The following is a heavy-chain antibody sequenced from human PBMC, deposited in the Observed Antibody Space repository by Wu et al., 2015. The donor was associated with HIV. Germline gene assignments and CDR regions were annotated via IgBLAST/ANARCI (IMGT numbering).Heavy chain of an antibody. CDR2: LNPNTGAT. V-gene: IGHV1-2*02. J-gene: IGHJ6*02. D-gene: IGHD2-21*01. Sequence: QVQLMQSGAEVKRPGASVRVSCKTSGYSFTAYFLHWVRQAPGQGLEFIGRLNPNTGATDFAQKFQGRVTVTRDTSINTAYMEVYRLRPDDTAVYYCARMRGHLLHYSYGMDVWGQGTTVTVS. CDR3: ARMRGHLLHYSYGMDV. CDR1: GYSFTAYF.